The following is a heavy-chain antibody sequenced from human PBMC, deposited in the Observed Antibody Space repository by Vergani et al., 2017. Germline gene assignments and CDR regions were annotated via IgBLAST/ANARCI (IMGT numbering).Heavy chain of an antibody. CDR2: VFHSGSA. CDR3: ARQFWVSQGVGAFET. CDR1: GYSISRGYY. V-gene: IGHV4-38-2*02. J-gene: IGHJ3*02. Sequence: QVPLQESGPGLVTPSETLSLTCSVSGYSISRGYYWGWIRQPPGKGLECIATVFHSGSAYYNPSLRRRVTISVETSKNQFSLRLTTLTAADTAVYYCARQFWVSQGVGAFETWGRGTEVSVSS. D-gene: IGHD3-16*01.